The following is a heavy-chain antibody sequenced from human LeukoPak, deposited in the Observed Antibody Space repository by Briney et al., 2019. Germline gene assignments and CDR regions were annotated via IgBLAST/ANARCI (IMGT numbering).Heavy chain of an antibody. V-gene: IGHV3-23*01. D-gene: IGHD3-16*01. CDR1: GFTFSSYA. CDR3: ARDRIGGEEY. Sequence: GGSLRLSCAASGFTFSSYAVNWVRQAPGKGLEWVSGISNSGDTTYYADSVKGRFTISRDNAKNSLYLQMDSLRAEDTAVYYCARDRIGGEEYWGQGTLVTVSS. CDR2: ISNSGDTT. J-gene: IGHJ4*02.